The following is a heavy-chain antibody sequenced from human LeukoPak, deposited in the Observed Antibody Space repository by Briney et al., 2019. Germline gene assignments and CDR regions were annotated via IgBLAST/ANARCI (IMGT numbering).Heavy chain of an antibody. V-gene: IGHV3-23*01. D-gene: IGHD2-15*01. CDR3: AGGGLYCSGGSCQNWIDP. Sequence: PGGSLRLSCAASGFTFSTYAMSWVRQAPGKGLEWVSGISGSGGSTYYADSVKGRFTISRDNSKNTLYLQLNSLRAEDTALYYCAGGGLYCSGGSCQNWIDPWGQGTLVTVSS. CDR2: ISGSGGST. CDR1: GFTFSTYA. J-gene: IGHJ5*02.